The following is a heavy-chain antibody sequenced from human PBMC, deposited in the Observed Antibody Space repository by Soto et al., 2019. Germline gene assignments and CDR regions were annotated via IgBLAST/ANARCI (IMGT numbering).Heavy chain of an antibody. CDR2: IYTSGST. J-gene: IGHJ4*02. CDR3: ARSLTSGDDSSGYYRPGGFDY. D-gene: IGHD3-22*01. V-gene: IGHV4-59*10. Sequence: SETLSLTCAVYGGSFSGYYWSCIRQPPGKGLEWIVRIYTSGSTNYNPSLKSRVNMSVDTSKNQFSLKLSSVTAADTAVYYCARSLTSGDDSSGYYRPGGFDYWGQGTMVTVSS. CDR1: GGSFSGYY.